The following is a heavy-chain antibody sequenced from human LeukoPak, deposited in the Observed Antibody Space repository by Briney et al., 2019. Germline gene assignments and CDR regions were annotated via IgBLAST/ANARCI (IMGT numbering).Heavy chain of an antibody. CDR2: IYYSGST. D-gene: IGHD4-17*01. CDR1: GGSISSGGYY. J-gene: IGHJ2*01. Sequence: SETLSLTCTVSGGSISSGGYYWSWIRQHPGKGLEWIGYIYYSGSTYYNPSLKSRVTISVDTSKNQFSLKLSSVTAADTAVYYCARTTDLGYFDLWGRGTLVTVSS. V-gene: IGHV4-30-4*08. CDR3: ARTTDLGYFDL.